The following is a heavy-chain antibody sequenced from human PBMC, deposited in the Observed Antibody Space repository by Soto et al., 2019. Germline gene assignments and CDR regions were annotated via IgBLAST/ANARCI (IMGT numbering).Heavy chain of an antibody. V-gene: IGHV1-18*01. Sequence: ASVKVSCKASGYTFTSYGISWVRQAPGQGLEWMGWISAYNGNTNYAQKLQGRVTMTTDTSTSTAYMELRSLRSDDTAVYYCARDRYDILTGYYTNFDCWGQGTVVTVSS. J-gene: IGHJ4*02. CDR2: ISAYNGNT. CDR3: ARDRYDILTGYYTNFDC. CDR1: GYTFTSYG. D-gene: IGHD3-9*01.